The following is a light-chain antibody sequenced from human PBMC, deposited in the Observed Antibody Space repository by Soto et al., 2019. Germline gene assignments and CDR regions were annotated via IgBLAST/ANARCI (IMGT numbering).Light chain of an antibody. Sequence: QSVLTQPASVSGSRGQSITISCTGTSNDVGAYNLVSWYQQHPGKAPKLIIYEVTKRPSGVSYRFSGSKSDTTASLAISGLQAEDEGIYYCCSYARGSTFVVFGGGTKFTVL. CDR1: SNDVGAYNL. V-gene: IGLV2-23*02. CDR3: CSYARGSTFVV. J-gene: IGLJ2*01. CDR2: EVT.